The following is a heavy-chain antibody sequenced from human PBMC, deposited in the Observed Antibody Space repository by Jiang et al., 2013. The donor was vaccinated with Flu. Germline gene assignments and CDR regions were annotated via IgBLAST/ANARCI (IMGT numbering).Heavy chain of an antibody. J-gene: IGHJ4*02. D-gene: IGHD3-22*01. CDR2: INPSGGST. V-gene: IGHV1-46*03. CDR1: GYTFTNSF. Sequence: GAEVKKPGASVKVSCKASGYTFTNSFMHWVRQAPGQGLEWMGIINPSGGSTTYAQKFQGRVTMTSDTSTSTVYMEVSSLRSEDTAVYYCARDRPSDSSGYSYYFDSVGPGNPGHRLL. CDR3: ARDRPSDSSGYSYYFDS.